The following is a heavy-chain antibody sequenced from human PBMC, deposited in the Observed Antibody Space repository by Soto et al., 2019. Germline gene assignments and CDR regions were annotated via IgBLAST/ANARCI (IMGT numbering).Heavy chain of an antibody. J-gene: IGHJ6*02. V-gene: IGHV1-69*13. D-gene: IGHD2-2*01. CDR1: GGTFSSYA. CDR3: ARGSRHCISTSCYAEYYYYGMDV. Sequence: ASVKVSCKASGGTFSSYAISWVRQAPGQGLEWMGGIIPIFGTANYAQKFQGRVTITADESTSTAYMELSSLRSEDTAVYYCARGSRHCISTSCYAEYYYYGMDVWGQGTTVTVSS. CDR2: IIPIFGTA.